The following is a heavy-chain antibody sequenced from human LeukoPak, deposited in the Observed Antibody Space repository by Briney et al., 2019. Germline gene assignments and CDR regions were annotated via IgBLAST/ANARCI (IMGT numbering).Heavy chain of an antibody. CDR3: AKDIQLST. CDR2: IGASGEST. Sequence: GGSLRLSCAAPGFTFSVAAMTWVRQAPGKGLEWVSLIGASGESTYYADSVKGRFTISRDNSKNTLSLQMNSLRVEDTAMYFCAKDIQLSTWGLGTMVTVSS. CDR1: GFTFSVAA. D-gene: IGHD5-24*01. V-gene: IGHV3-23*01. J-gene: IGHJ3*01.